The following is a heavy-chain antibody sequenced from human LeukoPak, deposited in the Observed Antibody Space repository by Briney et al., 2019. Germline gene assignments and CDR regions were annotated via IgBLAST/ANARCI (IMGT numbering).Heavy chain of an antibody. J-gene: IGHJ2*01. CDR2: INPNSGGT. D-gene: IGHD3-10*01. CDR3: ARASVIFTGFLGRQGGYFDL. CDR1: GYTFTGYY. V-gene: IGHV1-2*02. Sequence: ASVKVSCKASGYTFTGYYMHWVRQAPGQGLEWMVWINPNSGGTNYAQKFQGRVTMTRDTSISTAYMELSRLRSDDTAVYYCARASVIFTGFLGRQGGYFDLWGRGTLVTVSS.